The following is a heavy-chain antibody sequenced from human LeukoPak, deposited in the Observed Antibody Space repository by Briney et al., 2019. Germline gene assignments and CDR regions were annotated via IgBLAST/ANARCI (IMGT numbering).Heavy chain of an antibody. V-gene: IGHV3-74*01. CDR3: ARDLMYSSSTQWFDP. D-gene: IGHD6-6*01. CDR2: INSDGSST. Sequence: GGSLRLSCAASGFTFSSYWMHWVRQAPGKGLVWVSRINSDGSSTSYADSVKGRFTISRDNAKNSLYLQMNSLRAEDTAFYYCARDLMYSSSTQWFDPWGQGTLVTVSS. CDR1: GFTFSSYW. J-gene: IGHJ5*02.